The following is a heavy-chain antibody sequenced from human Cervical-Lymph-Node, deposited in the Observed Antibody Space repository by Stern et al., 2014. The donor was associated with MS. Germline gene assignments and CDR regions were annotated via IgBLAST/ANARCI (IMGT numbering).Heavy chain of an antibody. J-gene: IGHJ4*02. Sequence: QVQLVQSGAEVKKPGASVKVSCKASGYTFTGYCMHWVRQAPGQGLEWMGRINPNSGGPNYAQKFKGRVTLTWDTSISTAYMELSSLRSDDTAVYYCAREAAMAVAGTGVDYWGQGTLVTVSS. CDR1: GYTFTGYC. D-gene: IGHD6-19*01. CDR2: INPNSGGP. V-gene: IGHV1-2*06. CDR3: AREAAMAVAGTGVDY.